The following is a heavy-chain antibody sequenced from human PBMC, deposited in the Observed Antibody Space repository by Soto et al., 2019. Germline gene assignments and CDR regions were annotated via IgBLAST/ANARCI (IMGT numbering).Heavy chain of an antibody. CDR1: GGSFSGYY. CDR3: ARHLIVVVPDPYYYMDV. V-gene: IGHV4-34*01. Sequence: SETLSLTCAVYGGSFSGYYWSWIRQPPGKGLEWIGEINHSGSTNYNPSLKSRVTISVDTSKNQFSLKLSSVTAADTAVYYCARHLIVVVPDPYYYMDVWGKGTTVTVSS. D-gene: IGHD2-2*01. CDR2: INHSGST. J-gene: IGHJ6*03.